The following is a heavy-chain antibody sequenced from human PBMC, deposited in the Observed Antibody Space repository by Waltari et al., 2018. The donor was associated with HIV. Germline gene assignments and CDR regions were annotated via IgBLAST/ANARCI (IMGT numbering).Heavy chain of an antibody. V-gene: IGHV6-1*01. CDR3: ARSGSCDATSCSNWFDS. D-gene: IGHD2-2*01. J-gene: IGHJ5*01. CDR1: GDSVSSNGAA. CDR2: PYYRSKGFN. Sequence: QVVLQQSGPGLLKTSQALSLTCAISGDSVSSNGAAWNWIRQSPSRGLEWLGRPYYRSKGFNNYSPAGMDRINVSPHTSPTQFSLLLHSVTPEDSATYYCARSGSCDATSCSNWFDSWGQGTVVFVSS.